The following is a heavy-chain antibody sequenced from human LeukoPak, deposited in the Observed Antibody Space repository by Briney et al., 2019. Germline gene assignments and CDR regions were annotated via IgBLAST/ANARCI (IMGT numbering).Heavy chain of an antibody. D-gene: IGHD3-22*01. CDR1: GYTFTGYY. J-gene: IGHJ4*02. CDR3: ARLSGSSAYLNPLSY. CDR2: INPNSGGT. Sequence: ASVKVSCKGSGYTFTGYYMHWVRQAPGQGLEGMGWINPNSGGTNYAQKPQGRGTMTRDTYISTAYMELSRLRSDDTAVYYCARLSGSSAYLNPLSYWGQGTLVTVSS. V-gene: IGHV1-2*02.